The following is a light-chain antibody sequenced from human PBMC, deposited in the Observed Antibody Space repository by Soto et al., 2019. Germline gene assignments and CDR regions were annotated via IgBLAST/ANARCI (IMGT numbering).Light chain of an antibody. V-gene: IGLV1-40*01. Sequence: QSVLTQPPSVSGAPGQRGTISCTGSTTNIGTGYDVHWYQQLPGTAPKLLIYGNSKRPSVVPDRISGSKSGSSACLAITGLQADDDADYYCRSYDMSLSGWVFGGGAKLTVL. CDR3: RSYDMSLSGWV. CDR1: TTNIGTGYD. J-gene: IGLJ3*02. CDR2: GNS.